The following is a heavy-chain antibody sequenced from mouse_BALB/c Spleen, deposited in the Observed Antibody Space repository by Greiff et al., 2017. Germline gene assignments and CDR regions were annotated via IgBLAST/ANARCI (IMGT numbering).Heavy chain of an antibody. CDR3: VRDAGTGYFDV. J-gene: IGHJ1*01. Sequence: QVQLQQSGPGLVAPSQSLSITCTVSGFSLTSYDISWIRQPPGKGLEWLGVIWTGGGTNYNSAFMSRLSISKDNSKSQVFLKMNSLQTDDTAIYYCVRDAGTGYFDVWGAGTTVTVSS. V-gene: IGHV2-9-2*01. CDR2: IWTGGGT. D-gene: IGHD4-1*01. CDR1: GFSLTSYD.